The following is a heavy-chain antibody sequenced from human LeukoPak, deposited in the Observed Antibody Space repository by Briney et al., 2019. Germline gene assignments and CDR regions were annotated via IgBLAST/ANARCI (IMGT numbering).Heavy chain of an antibody. CDR2: IGVRT. D-gene: IGHD1-1*01. CDR1: GFSITDWP. Sequence: PGGSLRLSCAASGFSITDWPLSWVRQVPGEGLEWVSAIGVRTHYADSVKGRFTISRDGSKNTLYLQMNSLTVEDTAIYFCAAGHQNSLEGYWGQGTLVSVAS. V-gene: IGHV3-23*01. J-gene: IGHJ4*02. CDR3: AAGHQNSLEGY.